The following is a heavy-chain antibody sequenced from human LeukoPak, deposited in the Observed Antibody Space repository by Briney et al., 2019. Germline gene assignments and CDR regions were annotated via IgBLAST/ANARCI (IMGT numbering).Heavy chain of an antibody. CDR1: GYTFTGYY. CDR3: ARGHSYCSGGSCQWYNWFDP. Sequence: ASVKVSCKASGYTFTGYYMHWVRQAPGQGLEWMGWINPNSGGTNYAQKFQGWVTMTRDTSISTAYMELSRLRSDDTAVYYCARGHSYCSGGSCQWYNWFDPWGQGTLVTVSS. CDR2: INPNSGGT. J-gene: IGHJ5*02. V-gene: IGHV1-2*04. D-gene: IGHD2-15*01.